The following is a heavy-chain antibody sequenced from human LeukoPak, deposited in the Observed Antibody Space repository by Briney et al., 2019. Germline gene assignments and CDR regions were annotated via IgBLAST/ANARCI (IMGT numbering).Heavy chain of an antibody. Sequence: KHLETLSLTCTVSGGSISSYYWSWIRQPPGKGLEWIGYIYYSGSTNYNPSLKSRVTISVDTSKNQFSLKLSSVTAADTAVYYCARVRETFPYWFDPWGQGTLVTVSS. CDR2: IYYSGST. D-gene: IGHD3-16*01. V-gene: IGHV4-59*01. J-gene: IGHJ5*02. CDR1: GGSISSYY. CDR3: ARVRETFPYWFDP.